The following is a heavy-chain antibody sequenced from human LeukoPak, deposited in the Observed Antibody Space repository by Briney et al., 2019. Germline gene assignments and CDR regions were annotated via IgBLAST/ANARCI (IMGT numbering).Heavy chain of an antibody. CDR2: ISGSADSA. D-gene: IGHD3-3*01. Sequence: GGSLRLSCEASGFTFRDYAMTWVRQAPGKGLECVSVISGSADSAYYADSVKGRFTISRDNSKNTLYLQMNSLRAEDTAVYYCAKDGPDFWSGYSHDYWGQGTLVTVSS. CDR3: AKDGPDFWSGYSHDY. CDR1: GFTFRDYA. J-gene: IGHJ4*02. V-gene: IGHV3-23*01.